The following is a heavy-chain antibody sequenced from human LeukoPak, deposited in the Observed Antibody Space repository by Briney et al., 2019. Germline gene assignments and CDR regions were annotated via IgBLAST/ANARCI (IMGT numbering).Heavy chain of an antibody. CDR2: IYDDGNTK. J-gene: IGHJ3*02. Sequence: GGSLRLSSSASGFTCSTYDLQRVRQAPGQGLVGLEDIYDDGNTKYYAGSVKGGFTDSRHNSKNTLFVQMNSQRTEDTAMYYCARDRLSGGNVFDIWGQGTMVSVSS. V-gene: IGHV3-30-3*01. CDR3: ARDRLSGGNVFDI. CDR1: GFTCSTYD. D-gene: IGHD7-27*01.